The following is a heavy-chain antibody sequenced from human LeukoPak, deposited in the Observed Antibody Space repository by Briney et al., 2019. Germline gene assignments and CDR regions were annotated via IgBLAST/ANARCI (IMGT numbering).Heavy chain of an antibody. V-gene: IGHV4-59*01. CDR3: ASRKLGNDY. Sequence: SETLSLTCAVYGGSFSGYYWSWIRQPPGKGLEWIGYIYYTGTSYNPSLKSRVTISADTSKNQFSLNLSSVTAADTAVYYCASRKLGNDYWGQGTLVTVSS. J-gene: IGHJ4*02. CDR1: GGSFSGYY. CDR2: IYYTGT. D-gene: IGHD7-27*01.